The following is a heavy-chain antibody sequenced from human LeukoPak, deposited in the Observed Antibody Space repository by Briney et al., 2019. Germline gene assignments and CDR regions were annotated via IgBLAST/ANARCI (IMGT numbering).Heavy chain of an antibody. D-gene: IGHD2-15*01. CDR2: IYTSGST. CDR1: GGSISSYY. J-gene: IGHJ5*02. CDR3: ARDWGLGYCSGGSCYSKWFDP. Sequence: PSETLSLTCTVSGGSISSYYWSWIRQPAGKGLEWIGRIYTSGSTNYNPSLKSRVTMSVDTSKNQFSLKLSSVTAADTAVYYCARDWGLGYCSGGSCYSKWFDPWGQGTLVTVSS. V-gene: IGHV4-4*07.